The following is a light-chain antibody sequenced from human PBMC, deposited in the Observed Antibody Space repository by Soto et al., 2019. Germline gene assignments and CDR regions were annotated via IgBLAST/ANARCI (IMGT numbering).Light chain of an antibody. J-gene: IGKJ4*01. CDR2: GAS. Sequence: EIVMTQSPATLYVSPGERVTLSCRASQSVGRSLAWYQQKAGQAPRLLIYGASTRATGTPVRFSGSGSGTEFSLTISSLQSEDFVVYYGQQYEKWPLTFGGGTKVEI. CDR1: QSVGRS. CDR3: QQYEKWPLT. V-gene: IGKV3-15*01.